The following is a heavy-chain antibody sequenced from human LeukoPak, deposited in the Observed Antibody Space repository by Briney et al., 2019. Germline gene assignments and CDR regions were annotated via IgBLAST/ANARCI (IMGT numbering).Heavy chain of an antibody. D-gene: IGHD4-11*01. CDR2: ISPGDSDT. J-gene: IGHJ4*02. CDR3: ARLSDYSIDY. V-gene: IGHV5-51*01. Sequence: GESLKISCKGSGYSFTSYWIVWVRQMPGKGLEWMGIISPGDSDTRYSPSFQGQVTISADKSISTAYLQGSSLKASDIAMYYCARLSDYSIDYWGQGTLVTVSS. CDR1: GYSFTSYW.